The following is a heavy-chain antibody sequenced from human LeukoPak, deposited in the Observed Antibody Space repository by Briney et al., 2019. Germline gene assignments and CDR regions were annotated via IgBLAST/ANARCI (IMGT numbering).Heavy chain of an antibody. D-gene: IGHD4-17*01. CDR3: AKSTPPYGDYLYYFDY. Sequence: PGGSLRLSCAASGFTFSSYAMSWVRQAPGKGLEWVSAISGSGGSTYYADSVKGRFTISRDNSKNTLYLQMNSLRAEDTAVYYCAKSTPPYGDYLYYFDYWGQGTLVNVSS. J-gene: IGHJ4*02. V-gene: IGHV3-23*01. CDR2: ISGSGGST. CDR1: GFTFSSYA.